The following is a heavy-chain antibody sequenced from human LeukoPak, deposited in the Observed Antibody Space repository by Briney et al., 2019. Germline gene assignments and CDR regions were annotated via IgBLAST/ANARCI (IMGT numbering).Heavy chain of an antibody. J-gene: IGHJ4*02. D-gene: IGHD2-2*01. V-gene: IGHV1-69*02. Sequence: SVKVSCKASGGTFSSYTISWVRQAPGQGIAWMGRIIPILGIANYAQTFQGRVTITADKSTSTAYMELSSQRSEHTAVYYCAIDCSSTSCYQGNVYWGQGTLVTVSS. CDR1: GGTFSSYT. CDR3: AIDCSSTSCYQGNVY. CDR2: IIPILGIA.